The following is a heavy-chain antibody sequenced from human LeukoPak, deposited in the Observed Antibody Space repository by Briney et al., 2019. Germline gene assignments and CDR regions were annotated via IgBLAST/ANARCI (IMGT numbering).Heavy chain of an antibody. V-gene: IGHV3-74*01. CDR1: GFPFSSYR. CDR3: ASDSPYYGMDV. J-gene: IGHJ6*02. CDR2: INSDGSAT. Sequence: GGSLRLSCAASGFPFSSYRMHWVRQVPGKGLLWVSRINSDGSATIYADSVRGRFTISRDSAKNTLYLQMSGLRVEDTAVYHCASDSPYYGMDVWGQGTTVTVSS.